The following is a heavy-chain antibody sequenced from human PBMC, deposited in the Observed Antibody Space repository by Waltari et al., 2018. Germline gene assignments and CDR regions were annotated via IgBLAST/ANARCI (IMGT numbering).Heavy chain of an antibody. J-gene: IGHJ5*02. Sequence: QVQLQQWGAGLLKPSETLSLPCAVYGGSFSGYYWSWIRQPPGKGLGWIGENNHRGSTSYNPSLKIRVTISVDTSKNQFSLKLSSVTAADTAVYYCARGLNYRGFDPWGQGTLVTVSS. V-gene: IGHV4-34*01. CDR2: NNHRGST. CDR1: GGSFSGYY. CDR3: ARGLNYRGFDP. D-gene: IGHD4-4*01.